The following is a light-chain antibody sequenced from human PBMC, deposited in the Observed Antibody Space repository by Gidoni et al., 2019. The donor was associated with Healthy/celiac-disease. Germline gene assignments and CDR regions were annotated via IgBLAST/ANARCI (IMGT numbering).Light chain of an antibody. Sequence: EFVLTQFPGTLSLSPGERATLACRASQSVSSSYLAWYQQKPGQAPRLHIYGASSRATGIPDRCSGSGSVTDFTLTISRLEPEDFAVYYCQQYGSSPWTFGQGTKVEIK. CDR1: QSVSSSY. CDR2: GAS. V-gene: IGKV3-20*01. CDR3: QQYGSSPWT. J-gene: IGKJ1*01.